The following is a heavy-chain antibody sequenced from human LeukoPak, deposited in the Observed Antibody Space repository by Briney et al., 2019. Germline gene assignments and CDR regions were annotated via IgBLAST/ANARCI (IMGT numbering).Heavy chain of an antibody. J-gene: IGHJ4*02. CDR3: ARGRDGYNYVFDC. Sequence: PSETLSLTCTVSGGSISSYYWSWIRQPPGKGLEWIGYFYYSGSTNYNPSLKSRVTISVDTSKNQFSLTLSSVTAADTAVYYCARGRDGYNYVFDCWGQGTLVTVSS. CDR1: GGSISSYY. D-gene: IGHD5-24*01. CDR2: FYYSGST. V-gene: IGHV4-59*01.